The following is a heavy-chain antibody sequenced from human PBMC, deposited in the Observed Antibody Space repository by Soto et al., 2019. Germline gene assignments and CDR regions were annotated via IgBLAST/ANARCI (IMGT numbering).Heavy chain of an antibody. CDR1: GDSFKSGSYS. J-gene: IGHJ4*02. V-gene: IGHV4-61*01. CDR3: ARDFAYFDS. D-gene: IGHD3-3*01. Sequence: PSETLSLTCTVSGDSFKSGSYSWSLILQPPGKGLEWIGYVYHTGRTSYNASPKSRVSISVDTSKNQFSLNLDSVTAADTAVYFCARDFAYFDSWGQGILVTVSS. CDR2: VYHTGRT.